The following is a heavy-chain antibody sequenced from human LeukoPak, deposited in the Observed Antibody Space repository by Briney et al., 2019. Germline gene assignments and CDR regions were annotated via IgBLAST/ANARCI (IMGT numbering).Heavy chain of an antibody. V-gene: IGHV4-59*11. D-gene: IGHD2-2*01. Sequence: SETLSLTCTVSGGSISSHYWSWIRQPPGKGLEWIGYIYYSGSTNYNPSLKSRVTISVDTSKNQFSLKLSSVTAADTAVYYCARVSRTSRNLDYWGQGTLVTVSS. J-gene: IGHJ4*02. CDR2: IYYSGST. CDR3: ARVSRTSRNLDY. CDR1: GGSISSHY.